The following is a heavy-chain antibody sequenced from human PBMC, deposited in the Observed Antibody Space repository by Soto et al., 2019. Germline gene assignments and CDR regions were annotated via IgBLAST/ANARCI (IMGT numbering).Heavy chain of an antibody. CDR3: ARLDCVSSSCHFDY. J-gene: IGHJ4*02. Sequence: QVQLQESGPGLVKASETLSLTCTVSGGSVSSDTHYWGWIRQSPGKGLEWIAYVYYSGSTNHNPSPISQVTISVETSKNQFSLILSSVTAADTAVYYCARLDCVSSSCHFDYWGQGTLVTVSS. D-gene: IGHD2-2*01. V-gene: IGHV4-61*01. CDR2: VYYSGST. CDR1: GGSVSSDTHY.